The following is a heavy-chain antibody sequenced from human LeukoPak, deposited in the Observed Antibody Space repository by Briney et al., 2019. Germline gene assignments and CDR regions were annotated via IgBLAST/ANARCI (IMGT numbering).Heavy chain of an antibody. J-gene: IGHJ4*02. CDR3: ARGLLRANYYGSGTAPGY. D-gene: IGHD3-10*01. V-gene: IGHV1-2*02. CDR1: GYTFNSYG. Sequence: ASVKVSCKASGYTFNSYGISWVRQAPGQGLEWMGWINPNSGGTNYAQKFQGRVTMTRDTSISTAYMELSRLRSDDTAVYYCARGLLRANYYGSGTAPGYWGQGTLVTVSS. CDR2: INPNSGGT.